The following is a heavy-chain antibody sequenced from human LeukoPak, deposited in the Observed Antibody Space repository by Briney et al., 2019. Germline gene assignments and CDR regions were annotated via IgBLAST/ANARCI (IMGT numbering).Heavy chain of an antibody. CDR3: TGDSPPIN. CDR1: GFTFGDYA. CDR2: IRSKTSGGTA. J-gene: IGHJ4*02. V-gene: IGHV3-49*04. Sequence: GLSLRLSCTASGFTFGDYAVTWVRQAPGKGLEWVGFIRSKTSGGTAEYAASVKGRFTISRDDSRNIAYLQMNSLKIEDTAVYFCTGDSPPINWGQGTLVTVSS.